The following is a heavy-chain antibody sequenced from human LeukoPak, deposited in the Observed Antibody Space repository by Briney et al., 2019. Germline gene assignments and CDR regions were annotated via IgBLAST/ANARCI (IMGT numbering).Heavy chain of an antibody. J-gene: IGHJ4*02. CDR2: IWYDGSNK. Sequence: GGSLRLSCAASGFSFSSYGMHWVRQAPGKGLEWVAVIWYDGSNKYYADSVKGRFTISRDNSKNTLYLQMNSLRAEDTAVYYCARGSSSGWYLGIVAYFDYWGRGTVVTVSS. D-gene: IGHD6-19*01. CDR1: GFSFSSYG. CDR3: ARGSSSGWYLGIVAYFDY. V-gene: IGHV3-33*01.